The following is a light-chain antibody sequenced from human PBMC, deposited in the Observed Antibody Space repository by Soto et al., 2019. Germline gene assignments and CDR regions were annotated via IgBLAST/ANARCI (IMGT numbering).Light chain of an antibody. J-gene: IGKJ1*01. V-gene: IGKV3-20*01. CDR1: PAMNNY. CDR2: GAS. CDR3: QQYGSSGT. Sequence: IVMTKSPATLSVPPGESVTVSCRARPAMNNYLAWYQQKPGQAPTLLIYGASNRATGIPDRFSGSGSGTDFTLTISRLEPEDFAVYYCQQYGSSGTFGQGTKVDIK.